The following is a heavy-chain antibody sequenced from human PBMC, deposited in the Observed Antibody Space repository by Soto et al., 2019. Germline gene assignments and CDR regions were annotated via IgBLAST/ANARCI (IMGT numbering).Heavy chain of an antibody. CDR1: GFTFSNYA. CDR3: ARDQSFPDTSGHYVGFDY. Sequence: GGSLRLSCGASGFTFSNYAMHWVRQAPGKGLQWVAVISYDGSNKYYIDSVKGRFSISRDNSKNTLYLQMNSLRVEDTAMYYCARDQSFPDTSGHYVGFDYWGQGTLVTISS. J-gene: IGHJ4*02. V-gene: IGHV3-30-3*01. D-gene: IGHD3-22*01. CDR2: ISYDGSNK.